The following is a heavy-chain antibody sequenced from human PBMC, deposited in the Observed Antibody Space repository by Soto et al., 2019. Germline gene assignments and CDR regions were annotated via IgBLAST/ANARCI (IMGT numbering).Heavy chain of an antibody. D-gene: IGHD5-12*01. V-gene: IGHV5-51*01. CDR1: GYPFTIYW. CDR3: VRVAYNGYNFDY. CDR2: IYPGDSDS. J-gene: IGHJ4*02. Sequence: GESLKISCEASGYPFTIYWIGWVRQMPGKGLDWMGIIYPGDSDSRYSPSFLGQVTFSVDKSINTAYLQWNSLKASDTATYFCVRVAYNGYNFDYWGQGTLVTVSS.